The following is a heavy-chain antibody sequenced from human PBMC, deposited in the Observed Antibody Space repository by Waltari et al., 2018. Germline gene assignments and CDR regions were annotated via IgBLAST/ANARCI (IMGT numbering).Heavy chain of an antibody. CDR3: GKLDYDGNGFPNYFDH. CDR2: ISDSGGST. CDR1: GFTFSSYA. Sequence: EVRLLESGGGLVQPVGSLRLSCAASGFTFSSYALPGVRQAPGKGLDWVSTISDSGGSTYYADSVKGRFTISRDNSKITLYLQMSSLRVEDTAIYYCGKLDYDGNGFPNYFDHWGQGTLVTVSS. V-gene: IGHV3-23*01. D-gene: IGHD3-22*01. J-gene: IGHJ4*02.